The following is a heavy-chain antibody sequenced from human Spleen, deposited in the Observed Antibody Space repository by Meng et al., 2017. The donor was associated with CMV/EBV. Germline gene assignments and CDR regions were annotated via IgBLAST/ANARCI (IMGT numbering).Heavy chain of an antibody. CDR1: GYTLTELS. CDR3: ATARASYDSSGYSGFAY. V-gene: IGHV1-24*01. Sequence: ASVKVFRKVSGYTLTELSRHWVRQAHGKGLEWMGGFDPEDGETIDAQKFQGRVTMTEDTSTDTAYMELSSLRSEDPAVYYCATARASYDSSGYSGFAYWGQGTLVTVSS. CDR2: FDPEDGET. D-gene: IGHD3-22*01. J-gene: IGHJ4*02.